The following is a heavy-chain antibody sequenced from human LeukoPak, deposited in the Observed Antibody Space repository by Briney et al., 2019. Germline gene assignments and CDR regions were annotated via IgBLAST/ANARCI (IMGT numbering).Heavy chain of an antibody. V-gene: IGHV3-30*02. CDR2: IRFDESNK. Sequence: GSLRLSCAASGFTFRNYGMYWVRQAPGRGLEWVSFIRFDESNKYYADSVKGRFIISRDISINTLYLQMNSLRAEDTAVYYCASTRGVWFDPWGQGTLVTVSS. J-gene: IGHJ5*02. D-gene: IGHD2-2*01. CDR3: ASTRGVWFDP. CDR1: GFTFRNYG.